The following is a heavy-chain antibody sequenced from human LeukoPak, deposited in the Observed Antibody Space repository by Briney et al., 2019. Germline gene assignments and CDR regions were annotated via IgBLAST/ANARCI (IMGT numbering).Heavy chain of an antibody. CDR1: GGSISSYY. CDR2: IYTSGST. J-gene: IGHJ5*02. V-gene: IGHV4-4*07. CDR3: ARVGYSYGHPAWFDP. D-gene: IGHD5-18*01. Sequence: SETLSLTCIVSGGSISSYYWSWIRQPAGKGLEWIGRIYTSGSTNYNPSLKSRVTMSVDTSKNQFSLKLSSVTAADTAVYYCARVGYSYGHPAWFDPWGQGTLVTVSS.